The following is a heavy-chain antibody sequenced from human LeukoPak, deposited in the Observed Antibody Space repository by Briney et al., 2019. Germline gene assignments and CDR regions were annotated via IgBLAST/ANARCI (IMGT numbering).Heavy chain of an antibody. CDR1: GGSISSGSYY. D-gene: IGHD2-15*01. CDR2: IYTSGST. V-gene: IGHV4-61*02. Sequence: PSQTLSLTCTVPGGSISSGSYYWNWIRQPAGKGLEWIGRIYTSGSTNYNPSLKSRVTISVDTSKNQFSLKLSSVTAADTAVYYCAREVDYSPPDQFEWFDPWGQGTLVTVSS. CDR3: AREVDYSPPDQFEWFDP. J-gene: IGHJ5*02.